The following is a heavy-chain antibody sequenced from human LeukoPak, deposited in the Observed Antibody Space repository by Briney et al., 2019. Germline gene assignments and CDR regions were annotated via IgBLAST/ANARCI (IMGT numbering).Heavy chain of an antibody. CDR1: GFTFSSYA. CDR2: ISGSGGST. CDR3: ANGYCSGGSCYSAVDAFDI. J-gene: IGHJ3*02. V-gene: IGHV3-23*01. D-gene: IGHD2-15*01. Sequence: GGSLRLSCAASGFTFSSYAMSWVRQAPGKGLEWVSAISGSGGSTYYADSVKGRFTISRDNSKNTLYLQMNSLRAEDTAVYYCANGYCSGGSCYSAVDAFDIWGQGTMVTVSS.